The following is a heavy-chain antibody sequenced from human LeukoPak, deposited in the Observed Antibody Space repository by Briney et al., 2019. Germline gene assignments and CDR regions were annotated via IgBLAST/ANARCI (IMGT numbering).Heavy chain of an antibody. Sequence: GGSLRLSCAASGFTFSSYAMHWVRQAPGKGLEWMAVISYDGSNKYYADSVKGRFTISRDNSKNTLYLQMNSLRAEDTAVYYCARVPKAGTTRDYWGQGTLVTVSS. J-gene: IGHJ4*02. CDR1: GFTFSSYA. D-gene: IGHD1-7*01. CDR2: ISYDGSNK. V-gene: IGHV3-30*01. CDR3: ARVPKAGTTRDY.